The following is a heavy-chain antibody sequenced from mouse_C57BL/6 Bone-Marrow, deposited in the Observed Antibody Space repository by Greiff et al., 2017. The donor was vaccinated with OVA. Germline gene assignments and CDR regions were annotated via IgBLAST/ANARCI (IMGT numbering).Heavy chain of an antibody. J-gene: IGHJ4*01. CDR2: IYPGAGGT. Sequence: QVQLQQSGPELVKPGASVKISCKASGYAFSSSWMNWVKQTPGNGLEWIGRIYPGAGGTTYNGKFKGKATLTADKSSSTAYMQLSRLTSEDSAVDYCGRRGNYGYYYMDYWGQGTSVTVSS. CDR3: GRRGNYGYYYMDY. D-gene: IGHD2-1*01. CDR1: GYAFSSSW. V-gene: IGHV1-82*01.